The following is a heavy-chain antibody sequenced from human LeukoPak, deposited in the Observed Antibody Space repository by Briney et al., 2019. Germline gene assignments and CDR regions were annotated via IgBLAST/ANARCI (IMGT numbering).Heavy chain of an antibody. D-gene: IGHD1-26*01. Sequence: QTGGSLRLSCAASGFTFDDYAMHWVRQAPGRGLGGVSGISWNSGSIGYADSVKGRFTISRDNAKNSLYLQMNSLRAEDTALYYCAKGGAGKTLYYFDYWGQGTLVTVSS. V-gene: IGHV3-9*01. CDR1: GFTFDDYA. CDR3: AKGGAGKTLYYFDY. J-gene: IGHJ4*02. CDR2: ISWNSGSI.